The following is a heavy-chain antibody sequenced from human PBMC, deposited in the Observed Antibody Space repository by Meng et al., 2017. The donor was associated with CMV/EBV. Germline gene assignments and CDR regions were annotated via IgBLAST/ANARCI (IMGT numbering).Heavy chain of an antibody. CDR3: ARDGHLDQNDYGMDV. Sequence: ASVKVSCQASGYTFTSYGLSWVRQAPGQGLEWMGWISAYNGNTNYAQKLQGRVTMTTDTSTSTAYMELRSLRSDDTAVYYCARDGHLDQNDYGMDVWGQGTTVTVSS. CDR2: ISAYNGNT. J-gene: IGHJ6*02. CDR1: GYTFTSYG. D-gene: IGHD2-2*03. V-gene: IGHV1-18*01.